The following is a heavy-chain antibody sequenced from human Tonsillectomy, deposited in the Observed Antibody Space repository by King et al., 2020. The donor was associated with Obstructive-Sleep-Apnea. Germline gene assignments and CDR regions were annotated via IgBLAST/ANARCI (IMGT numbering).Heavy chain of an antibody. CDR2: IRYDGSNK. J-gene: IGHJ4*02. D-gene: IGHD5-18*01. CDR3: AKGDTAMVIGYLRVDPLDY. CDR1: GFTFSSYG. V-gene: IGHV3-30*02. Sequence: VQLVESGGGVVQPGRSLRLSCAASGFTFSSYGMHWVRQAPGKGLEWVAVIRYDGSNKYYADSVKGRFTISRDNSKNTLYLQMNSLRAEDTAVYYCAKGDTAMVIGYLRVDPLDYWGQGTLVTVSS.